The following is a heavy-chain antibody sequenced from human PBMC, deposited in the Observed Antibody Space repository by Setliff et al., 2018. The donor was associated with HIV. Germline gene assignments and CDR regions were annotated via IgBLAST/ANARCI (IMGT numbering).Heavy chain of an antibody. D-gene: IGHD3-3*01. V-gene: IGHV4-31*03. J-gene: IGHJ5*02. Sequence: SETLSLTCTVSGDSVSSGGFYWSWIRQHPGKGLEWIGYIYYSGSTYLNPSLKSRVTILVDTSKNQFSLELTSVTAADTAVYYCARYAFGDVNWFDPWGQGTLVTVSS. CDR1: GDSVSSGGFY. CDR2: IYYSGST. CDR3: ARYAFGDVNWFDP.